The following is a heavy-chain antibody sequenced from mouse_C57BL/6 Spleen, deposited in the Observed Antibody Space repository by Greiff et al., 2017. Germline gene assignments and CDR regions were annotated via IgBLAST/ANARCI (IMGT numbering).Heavy chain of an antibody. J-gene: IGHJ2*01. V-gene: IGHV5-4*01. CDR3: AGDADYGSSFYYFDY. D-gene: IGHD1-1*01. CDR2: ISDGGSYT. Sequence: EVQLMESGGGLVKPGGSLKLSCAASGFTFSSYAMPWVRQTPEQRLEWVATISDGGSYTYYPDNVKGRFTISRDNAKNNLYLQMSHLKSEDTAMYYCAGDADYGSSFYYFDYWGQGTTLTVSS. CDR1: GFTFSSYA.